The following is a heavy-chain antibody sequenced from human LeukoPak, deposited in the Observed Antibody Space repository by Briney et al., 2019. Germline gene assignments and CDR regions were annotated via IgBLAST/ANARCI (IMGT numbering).Heavy chain of an antibody. Sequence: PGGSLRLSCAASGFTFTNYGMIWVRQAPGKGLEWVSAISGSGRSTYYADSVKGRFTISRDNSKNTLYLQMNSLRAEDTAVYYCARVMGRYCSSTSCYVDYWGQGTLVTVSS. CDR2: ISGSGRST. CDR3: ARVMGRYCSSTSCYVDY. D-gene: IGHD2-2*01. CDR1: GFTFTNYG. V-gene: IGHV3-23*01. J-gene: IGHJ4*02.